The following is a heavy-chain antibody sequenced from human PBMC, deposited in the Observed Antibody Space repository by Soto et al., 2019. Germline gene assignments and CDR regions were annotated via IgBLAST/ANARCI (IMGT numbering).Heavy chain of an antibody. CDR3: AIFSGPQLSTNWFAP. CDR2: IYPDDSNT. J-gene: IGHJ5*02. CDR1: GYTFSHYW. V-gene: IGHV5-51*01. D-gene: IGHD3-10*02. Sequence: PGESLKISCQGSGYTFSHYWIGWVRQVSGKGLEWMGIIYPDDSNTRYSPSFQGQVTISADKSVSTAYLQWRSLEASDTAIYYCAIFSGPQLSTNWFAPGGQGTLVTVPS.